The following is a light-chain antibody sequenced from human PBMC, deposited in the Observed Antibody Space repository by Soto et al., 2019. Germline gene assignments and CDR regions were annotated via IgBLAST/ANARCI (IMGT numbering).Light chain of an antibody. Sequence: DFVMTQSPDSLAVSLGERATINCKSSQSVLYSSNNKNYLAWYQQKPGQPPKLLIYWASTRESGVPDRFSGSGSGTDFTLTISSLQAEDVAVYYCQQYYSIPQTFGHGTKVDIK. CDR1: QSVLYSSNNKNY. V-gene: IGKV4-1*01. CDR3: QQYYSIPQT. CDR2: WAS. J-gene: IGKJ1*01.